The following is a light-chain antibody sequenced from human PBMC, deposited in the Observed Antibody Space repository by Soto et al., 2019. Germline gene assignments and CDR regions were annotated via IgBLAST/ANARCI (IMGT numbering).Light chain of an antibody. CDR3: QQQNIRPPPWP. J-gene: IGKJ2*01. V-gene: IGKV3-15*01. CDR1: QSVSSN. CDR2: GAS. Sequence: EIVMTQSPATLSVSPGARATLSCRASQSVSSNLAWYQQNPGQAPRLLIYGASTRATGIAGRFRGSGSGTEFTLTISSLQSDDVAVCYCQQQNIRPPPWPFGQGTKLEIK.